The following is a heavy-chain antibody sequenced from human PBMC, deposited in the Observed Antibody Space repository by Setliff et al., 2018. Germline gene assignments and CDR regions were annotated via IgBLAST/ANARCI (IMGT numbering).Heavy chain of an antibody. J-gene: IGHJ5*02. V-gene: IGHV2-5*08. CDR1: GGSISRYHW. Sequence: TLSLTCTVSGGSISRYHWSWIRQSPGKALEWLALVYWVGDQRYSPSLNSRLSITKDSSKSQVFLTMTNMDPVDTATYYCALRRGNEWHLVWWFDPWGPGIQVTVSS. D-gene: IGHD6-6*01. CDR2: VYWVGDQ. CDR3: ALRRGNEWHLVWWFDP.